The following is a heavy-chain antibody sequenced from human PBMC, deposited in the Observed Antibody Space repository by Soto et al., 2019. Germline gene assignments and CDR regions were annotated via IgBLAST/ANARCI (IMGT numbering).Heavy chain of an antibody. CDR3: ARDLGEGSSWYWFDP. CDR1: GGSISSGDYY. J-gene: IGHJ5*02. CDR2: IYYSGST. Sequence: SETLSLTCTVSGGSISSGDYYWSWIRQPPGKGLEWIGYIYYSGSTYYNPSLKSRVTISVDTSKNQFSLKLSSVTAADTAVYYCARDLGEGSSWYWFDPWGQGTLVTVSS. D-gene: IGHD6-13*01. V-gene: IGHV4-30-4*01.